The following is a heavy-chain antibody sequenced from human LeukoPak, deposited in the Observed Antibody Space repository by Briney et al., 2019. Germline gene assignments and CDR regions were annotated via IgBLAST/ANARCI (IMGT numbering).Heavy chain of an antibody. V-gene: IGHV1-2*06. CDR3: VRDSRGGGSGFFD. D-gene: IGHD3-16*01. CDR1: GYGFTDFY. J-gene: IGHJ4*02. CDR2: INPKSGGT. Sequence: ASVKVSCKASGYGFTDFYLHWVRQAPGQGPEWMGRINPKSGGTNYAQKFQGRVTMTRDTSISTVYMELSRLISDDTALYYCVRDSRGGGSGFFDWGLGTLVTVSS.